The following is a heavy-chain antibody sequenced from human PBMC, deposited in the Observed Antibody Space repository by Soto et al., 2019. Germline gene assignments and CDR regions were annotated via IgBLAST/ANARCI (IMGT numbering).Heavy chain of an antibody. D-gene: IGHD1-1*01. CDR3: ARDYGNSRNYYYYGMDV. J-gene: IGHJ6*02. CDR2: IFYSGST. CDR1: GGYIRGYY. V-gene: IGHV4-59*01. Sequence: SATLSLTYTVSGGYIRGYYWSWIRQPPGKGLEWIGYIFYSGSTNYNPSLKSRVTISIDTSKNQVSLKLSSVTAADTAVYYCARDYGNSRNYYYYGMDVWGQGTTVTVSS.